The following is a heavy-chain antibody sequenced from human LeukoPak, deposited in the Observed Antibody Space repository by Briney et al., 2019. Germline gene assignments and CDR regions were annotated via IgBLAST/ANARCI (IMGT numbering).Heavy chain of an antibody. CDR2: IYKNAIT. CDR3: ANKDFYDNHY. J-gene: IGHJ4*02. Sequence: GGSLRLSCAASGFTVSSNYMTWVRQAPGKGLEWVSVIYKNAITYYADTVKGRFTISRDNSKNTLFLQMNSLRAEDTAVYYCANKDFYDNHYWGQGALVTVSS. CDR1: GFTVSSNY. V-gene: IGHV3-66*03. D-gene: IGHD3-22*01.